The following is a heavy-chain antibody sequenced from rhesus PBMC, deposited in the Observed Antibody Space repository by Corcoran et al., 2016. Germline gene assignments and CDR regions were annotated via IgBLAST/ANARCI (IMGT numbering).Heavy chain of an antibody. CDR2: IYWDYDK. J-gene: IGHJ4*01. V-gene: IGHV2-174*01. Sequence: QVTLKESGPALVKPTQTLTLTCTFSGFSLTNSGMGVGWICKPPEKDLGWLALIYWDYDKRYSTSLKSRLTISKDTSKNQVVLTMTNMDPVDTATYYCARTQYCTGSGCYQVIDYWGQGVLVTVSS. CDR1: GFSLTNSGMG. D-gene: IGHD2-21*01. CDR3: ARTQYCTGSGCYQVIDY.